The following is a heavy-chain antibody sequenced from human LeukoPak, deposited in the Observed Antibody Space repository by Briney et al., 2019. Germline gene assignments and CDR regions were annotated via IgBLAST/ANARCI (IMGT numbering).Heavy chain of an antibody. J-gene: IGHJ3*02. CDR2: TKPDGSEK. CDR1: GFTFNKAW. CDR3: ARVYGDDAFDI. V-gene: IGHV3-7*04. Sequence: GGSLRLSCAASGFTFNKAWMSWVRQAPGKGLEWVANTKPDGSEKYYVDSVKGRFTMSRDSAKNSLYLQMNSLRAEDTAVYYCARVYGDDAFDIWGQGTMVTVSS. D-gene: IGHD4-17*01.